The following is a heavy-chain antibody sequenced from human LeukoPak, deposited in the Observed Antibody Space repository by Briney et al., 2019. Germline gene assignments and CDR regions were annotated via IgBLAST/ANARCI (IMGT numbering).Heavy chain of an antibody. D-gene: IGHD3-22*01. CDR2: IWYDGSNK. J-gene: IGHJ3*02. Sequence: GGSLRLSCAASGFTFSSYGMHWGRQAPGKGLEWVAVIWYDGSNKYYADSVKGRFTISRDNSKNTLYLQMNSLRAEDTAVYYCAREGNYYDSSGYYHDAFDIWGQGTMVTVSS. V-gene: IGHV3-33*01. CDR3: AREGNYYDSSGYYHDAFDI. CDR1: GFTFSSYG.